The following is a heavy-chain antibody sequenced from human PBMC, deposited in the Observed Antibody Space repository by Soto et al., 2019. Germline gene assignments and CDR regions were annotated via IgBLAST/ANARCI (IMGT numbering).Heavy chain of an antibody. D-gene: IGHD3-10*01. CDR3: ARSLHHHLITMVRGESFPLDP. CDR1: GGTFSSYT. V-gene: IGHV1-69*02. J-gene: IGHJ5*02. Sequence: QVQLVQSGAEVKKPGSSVKVSCKASGGTFSSYTISWVRQAHGQGLEWMGRIIPILGIANYAQKFQGRVTITADKSTSTAYMELSSRRSEDTAVYYCARSLHHHLITMVRGESFPLDPWGQGTLVTVSS. CDR2: IIPILGIA.